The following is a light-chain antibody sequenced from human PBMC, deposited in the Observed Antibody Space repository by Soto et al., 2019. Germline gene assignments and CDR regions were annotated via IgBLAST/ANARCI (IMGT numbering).Light chain of an antibody. V-gene: IGKV3D-15*01. CDR1: QIVSSN. Sequence: EILMTQSPATLSVSPGERATLSCSASQIVSSNLALYPQQPGQAPRLPIYGASTRATGIPDRFSGRGSGTDLTLTISRLEPEDFAVYYCQHYGNTPTSVTFGPGTKVDI. CDR2: GAS. CDR3: QHYGNTPTSVT. J-gene: IGKJ3*01.